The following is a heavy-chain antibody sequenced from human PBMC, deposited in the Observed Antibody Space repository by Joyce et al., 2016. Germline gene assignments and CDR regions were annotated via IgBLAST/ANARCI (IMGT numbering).Heavy chain of an antibody. CDR3: ARPVYCSATTCSGPFHI. CDR1: GGSLNNYF. J-gene: IGHJ3*02. Sequence: QVHLQQWGAGLLKPSETLSLTCAVYGGSLNNYFWSWIRQPPGRGLEWIGEIKHRGGTTYNPSLRSRVIISVDTSKNQFSLKLTSVAAADTAVYYCARPVYCSATTCSGPFHIWGQGTLVTVSS. V-gene: IGHV4-34*01. CDR2: IKHRGGT. D-gene: IGHD2-15*01.